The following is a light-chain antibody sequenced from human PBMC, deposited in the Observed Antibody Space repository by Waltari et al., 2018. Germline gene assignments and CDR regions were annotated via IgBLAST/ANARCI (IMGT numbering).Light chain of an antibody. J-gene: IGLJ2*01. CDR3: QSADINNTYVL. Sequence: SYKLTQPSSVSVSPGQTARITCSGDALPKQYAYWYQQKPGQAPVLVIYKDTETASGIPDRFSGSASGTTVTLTISGVQAEDEADYYCQSADINNTYVLFAGGTKLTVL. CDR2: KDT. CDR1: ALPKQY. V-gene: IGLV3-25*03.